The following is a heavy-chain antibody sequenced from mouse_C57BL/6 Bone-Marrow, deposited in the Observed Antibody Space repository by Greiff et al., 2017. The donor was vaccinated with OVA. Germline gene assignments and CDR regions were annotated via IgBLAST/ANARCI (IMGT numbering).Heavy chain of an antibody. D-gene: IGHD1-1*01. J-gene: IGHJ3*01. Sequence: QVQLQQPGAELVRPGSSVKLSCKASGYTFTSYWMHWVKLRPIQGLVWIGNVDPSDSETHYNQKFKDKATLTVDKSTSTAYMQLSSLTSEDSPVYYGAREYYYGSSYGFAYWGQGTLVTVSA. CDR3: AREYYYGSSYGFAY. CDR2: VDPSDSET. CDR1: GYTFTSYW. V-gene: IGHV1-52*01.